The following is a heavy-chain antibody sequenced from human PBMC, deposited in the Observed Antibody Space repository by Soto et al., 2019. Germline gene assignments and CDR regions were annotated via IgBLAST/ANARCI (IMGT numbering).Heavy chain of an antibody. Sequence: SETLSLTCTVSGGSISSYYWSWIRQPPGKGLEWIGYIYYSGSTNYNPSLKSRVTISVDTSKNQFSLKLSSVTAADTAVYYCARPSTRYGLGDAFDIWGQGTMVTVSS. J-gene: IGHJ3*02. CDR3: ARPSTRYGLGDAFDI. CDR1: GGSISSYY. D-gene: IGHD3-10*01. CDR2: IYYSGST. V-gene: IGHV4-59*01.